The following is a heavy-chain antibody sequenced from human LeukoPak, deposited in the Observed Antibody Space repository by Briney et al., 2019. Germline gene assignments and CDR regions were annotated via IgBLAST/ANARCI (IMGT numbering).Heavy chain of an antibody. CDR2: IYYTGST. J-gene: IGHJ4*02. Sequence: PSETLSLTCTVSGGSVSDYYWSWIRQSPGKGLEWIGYIYYTGSTSYNPSPRSRVTMSADTSKNQFPLKLSSVTAADTAVYYCASRKLGNDYWGQGTLVTVSS. D-gene: IGHD7-27*01. CDR1: GGSVSDYY. V-gene: IGHV4-59*02. CDR3: ASRKLGNDY.